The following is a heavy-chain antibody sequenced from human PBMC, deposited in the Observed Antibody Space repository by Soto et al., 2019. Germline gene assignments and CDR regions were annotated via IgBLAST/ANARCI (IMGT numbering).Heavy chain of an antibody. CDR2: FYYFGST. Sequence: QLQLQESGPGLVKPSQTLSLTCSVSGDSISRRVYYWGWIRQPPGKGLEWIGNFYYFGSTYYNPSLKSRVTISVDTSNNQLSLRLRSVTAADTAVYYCATSTMTSNWFDPWGQGTLVTVSS. D-gene: IGHD3-3*01. J-gene: IGHJ5*02. V-gene: IGHV4-39*01. CDR1: GDSISRRVYY. CDR3: ATSTMTSNWFDP.